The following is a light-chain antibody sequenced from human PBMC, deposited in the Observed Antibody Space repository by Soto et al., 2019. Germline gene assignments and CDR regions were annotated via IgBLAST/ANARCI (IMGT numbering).Light chain of an antibody. CDR2: DAS. V-gene: IGKV1-33*01. CDR1: QDISNY. CDR3: QQYDNLPLFT. Sequence: DIQMTQSPSSLSASVGDRVTSTCQASQDISNYLNWYQQKPGKAPKLLIYDASNLETGVPSRFNGGGSGSDFTFTISRLQPEDIATYYCQQYDNLPLFTFGPGTKVDIK. J-gene: IGKJ3*01.